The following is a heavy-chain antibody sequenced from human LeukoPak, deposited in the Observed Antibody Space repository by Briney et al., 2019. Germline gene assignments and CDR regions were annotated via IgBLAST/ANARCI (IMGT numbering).Heavy chain of an antibody. D-gene: IGHD1-26*01. CDR2: INPNSGDT. J-gene: IGHJ4*02. CDR1: DYTFTDYY. Sequence: ASVTVSFTASDYTFTDYYMYWVRQGPGQGHEWMGWINPNSGDTNYAQKFQGRVTMTRDPSISTAYMALTRLRSDDTAVYYCARDAWLVGTTNLYYFDYWGQGTLVTVSS. V-gene: IGHV1-2*02. CDR3: ARDAWLVGTTNLYYFDY.